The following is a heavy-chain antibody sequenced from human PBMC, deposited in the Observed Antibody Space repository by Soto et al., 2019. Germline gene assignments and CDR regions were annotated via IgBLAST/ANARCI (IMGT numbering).Heavy chain of an antibody. Sequence: SETLSLTCSVSGYSMTGANWGWFRQSPEKGLEWIGYIDYSGSTNYNPSLRSRITITIDTSSNQFSLNLASVTAADAAVYYCTRAPYADHFDTWGQETLLTVSA. D-gene: IGHD4-17*01. J-gene: IGHJ4*02. V-gene: IGHV4-59*01. CDR3: TRAPYADHFDT. CDR2: IDYSGST. CDR1: GYSMTGAN.